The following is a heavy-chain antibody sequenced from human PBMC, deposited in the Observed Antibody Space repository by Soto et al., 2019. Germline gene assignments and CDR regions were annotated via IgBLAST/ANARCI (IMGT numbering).Heavy chain of an antibody. V-gene: IGHV1-2*04. CDR2: INPNSGGT. CDR1: GYTFTGYY. Sequence: ASVKVSCKASGYTFTGYYMNWVRQAPGQGLEWMGWINPNSGGTNYAQKFQGWVTMSRDTSISTAYMELSRLRADDTAVCYCARSPSITMVRGVHYGMDVCGQGTTVTVSS. CDR3: ARSPSITMVRGVHYGMDV. D-gene: IGHD3-10*01. J-gene: IGHJ6*02.